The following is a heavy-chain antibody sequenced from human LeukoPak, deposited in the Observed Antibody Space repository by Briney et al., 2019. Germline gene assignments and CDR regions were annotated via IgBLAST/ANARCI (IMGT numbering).Heavy chain of an antibody. V-gene: IGHV3-11*01. CDR1: GFTFSDYY. CDR3: ARDMSDYDSSGYDN. D-gene: IGHD3-22*01. CDR2: ISSSGSTI. Sequence: KSGGSLRLSCAASGFTFSDYYMTWIRQAPGRGLEWVSYISSSGSTIYYADSVKGRFSISRDNAKNSLYLQMTSLRAEDTAVYYCARDMSDYDSSGYDNWGQGTLVTVSS. J-gene: IGHJ4*02.